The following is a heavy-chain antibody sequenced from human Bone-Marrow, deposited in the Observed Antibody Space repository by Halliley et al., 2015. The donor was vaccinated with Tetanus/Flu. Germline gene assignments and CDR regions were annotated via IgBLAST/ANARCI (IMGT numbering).Heavy chain of an antibody. V-gene: IGHV4-31*02. J-gene: IGHJ6*02. CDR3: ASSWARGYTFGSSDFYGMDV. D-gene: IGHD5-18*01. Sequence: IYYSGITSHNPSLKSRLTISIDTSKAQFSLKLSSVTAADTAVYYCASSWARGYTFGSSDFYGMDVWGQGTTVTVSS. CDR2: IYYSGIT.